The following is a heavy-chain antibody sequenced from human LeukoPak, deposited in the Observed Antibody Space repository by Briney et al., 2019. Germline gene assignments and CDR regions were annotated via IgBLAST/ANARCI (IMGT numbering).Heavy chain of an antibody. CDR3: AREIGSGYGLGY. Sequence: SETLSLTCTVSGGSISSYYWSWIRQPPGKGLEWIGYIYYRGTTYYNPSLKSRVTISVDTSKNQFSLRLSSVTAADTAVYYCAREIGSGYGLGYWGQGTLVTVSS. J-gene: IGHJ4*02. D-gene: IGHD3-22*01. V-gene: IGHV4-59*12. CDR1: GGSISSYY. CDR2: IYYRGTT.